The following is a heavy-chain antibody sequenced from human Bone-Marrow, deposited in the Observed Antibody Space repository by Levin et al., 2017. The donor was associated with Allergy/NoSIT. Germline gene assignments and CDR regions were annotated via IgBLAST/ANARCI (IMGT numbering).Heavy chain of an antibody. CDR1: GYTFTGYY. CDR2: INPNSGGT. D-gene: IGHD6-13*01. Sequence: WASVKVSCKASGYTFTGYYMHWVRQAPGQGLEWMGWINPNSGGTNYAQKFQGRVTMTRDTSISTAYMELSRLRSDDTAVYYCARSLGYSSSWYICNWFDPWGQGTLVTVSS. V-gene: IGHV1-2*02. J-gene: IGHJ5*02. CDR3: ARSLGYSSSWYICNWFDP.